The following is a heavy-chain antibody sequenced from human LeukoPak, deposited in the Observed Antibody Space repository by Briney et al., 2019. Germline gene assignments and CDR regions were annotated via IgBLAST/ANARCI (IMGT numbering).Heavy chain of an antibody. J-gene: IGHJ5*02. CDR3: AKDTGANIAVAGMDLAGGVRPRFDP. CDR1: GFTFDDYA. Sequence: GRSLRLSCAASGFTFDDYAMHWVRQAPGKGLEWVSGISWNSGSIGYADSVKGRFTISRDNAKNSLYLQMNSLRAEDTALYYCAKDTGANIAVAGMDLAGGVRPRFDPWGQGTRVTVSS. CDR2: ISWNSGSI. D-gene: IGHD6-19*01. V-gene: IGHV3-9*01.